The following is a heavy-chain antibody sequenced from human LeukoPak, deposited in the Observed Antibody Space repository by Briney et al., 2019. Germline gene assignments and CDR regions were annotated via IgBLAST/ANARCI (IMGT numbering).Heavy chain of an antibody. CDR2: IFYSGST. CDR3: ARLCGGDCYSPSDAFDI. V-gene: IGHV4-59*01. J-gene: IGHJ3*02. Sequence: SETLSLTCTVSGGSISSYYWSWIRQPPGKGLEWIGYIFYSGSTNYNPSLKSRVTISVDTSKNQFSLKLSSVTAADTAVFYCARLCGGDCYSPSDAFDIWGQGTVVTVSS. D-gene: IGHD2-21*02. CDR1: GGSISSYY.